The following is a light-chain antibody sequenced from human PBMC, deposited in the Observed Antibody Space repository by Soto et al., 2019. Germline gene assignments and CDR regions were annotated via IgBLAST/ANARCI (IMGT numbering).Light chain of an antibody. CDR1: QSVSSNY. J-gene: IGKJ1*01. CDR2: GAS. V-gene: IGKV3-20*01. CDR3: QPFGRSPPSWT. Sequence: ETVLTQSPGTLSLSPGERATLSCRASQSVSSNYIAWYQQKPGQAPRLLIYGASTRATGIPDRFSGSGSGTDFTLTISRLEPEDFAVYYCQPFGRSPPSWTFGQGTKVEIK.